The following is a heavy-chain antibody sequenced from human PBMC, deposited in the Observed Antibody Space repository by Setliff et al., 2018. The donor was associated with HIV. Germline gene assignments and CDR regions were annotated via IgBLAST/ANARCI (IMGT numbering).Heavy chain of an antibody. V-gene: IGHV5-51*01. CDR1: GYSFTNYW. CDR3: ARRYSEDSGYGPRYFDY. J-gene: IGHJ4*02. D-gene: IGHD3-22*01. CDR2: IYPDDSDT. Sequence: RGESLKISCKGFGYSFTNYWIGWVRQMPGKGLEWMGVIYPDDSDTRYRPSFEGQVTMSADKSITTAYLQWSSLKASDTAMYYCARRYSEDSGYGPRYFDYWGQGTLVTVSS.